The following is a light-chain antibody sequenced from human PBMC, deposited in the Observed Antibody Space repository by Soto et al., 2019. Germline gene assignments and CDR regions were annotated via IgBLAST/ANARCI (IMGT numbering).Light chain of an antibody. J-gene: IGLJ1*01. CDR2: HVT. CDR3: CSLTTSHTYV. CDR1: SNDVGIYNY. V-gene: IGLV2-14*01. Sequence: QSALTQPASVSGSPGQSITISCTGTSNDVGIYNYVSWYQQHPGKAPKLMIYHVTYRPSGVSNRYSGSKSGNSASLTISGLQADDEDDYYCCSLTTSHTYVFGSGTKLTVL.